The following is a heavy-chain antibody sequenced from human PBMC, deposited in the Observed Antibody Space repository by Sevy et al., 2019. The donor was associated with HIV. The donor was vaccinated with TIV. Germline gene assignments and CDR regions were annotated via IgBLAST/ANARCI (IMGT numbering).Heavy chain of an antibody. CDR1: GGSLSDYS. D-gene: IGHD2-15*01. Sequence: SETLSLTCAVYGGSLSDYSWNWIRRSPERGLEWIGEITHSGNTNYVSSLKSRVTISKATSKNQFSLKLNSVTAADTAVYFCARGNDVFGSFDIWGRGTGVTVSS. CDR3: ARGNDVFGSFDI. CDR2: ITHSGNT. J-gene: IGHJ3*02. V-gene: IGHV4-34*01.